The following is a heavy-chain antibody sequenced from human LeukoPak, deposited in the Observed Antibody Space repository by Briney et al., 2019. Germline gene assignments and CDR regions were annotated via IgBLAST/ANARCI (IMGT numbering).Heavy chain of an antibody. CDR3: VSHWGGY. CDR1: GFTVSSNY. CDR2: VYSGGST. J-gene: IGHJ4*02. D-gene: IGHD3-16*01. Sequence: GGSLRLSCAASGFTVSSNYMSWVRQAPGKGLEWVSLVYSGGSTYYADSVKGRFTISRDISKNTLYLQMNSLRAEDTAVYYCVSHWGGYWGQGTLVTVSS. V-gene: IGHV3-53*01.